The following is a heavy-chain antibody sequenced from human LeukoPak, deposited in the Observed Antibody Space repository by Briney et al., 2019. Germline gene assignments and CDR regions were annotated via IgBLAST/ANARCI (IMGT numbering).Heavy chain of an antibody. V-gene: IGHV4-39*01. CDR1: GGSISSSSYY. J-gene: IGHJ4*02. CDR3: ARPTPGGGGPSEYYFDY. Sequence: PSETLSLTCTVSGGSISSSSYYWGWIRQPPGKGLEWIGSIYYSGSTYYNPSLKSRVTISVDTSKNQFSLKLSSVTAADTAVYYCARPTPGGGGPSEYYFDYWGQGTLVTVSS. D-gene: IGHD3-16*01. CDR2: IYYSGST.